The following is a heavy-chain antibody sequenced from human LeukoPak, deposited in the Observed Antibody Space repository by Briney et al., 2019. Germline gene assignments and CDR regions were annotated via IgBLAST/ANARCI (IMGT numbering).Heavy chain of an antibody. Sequence: KPSETLSLTCTVSGGSISSYYWSWIRQPPGKGLEWIGYIYHSGSTYYNPSLKSRVTISVDRSKNQFSLKLSSVTAADTAVYYCARRQPDSLGYFDYWGQGTLVTVSS. V-gene: IGHV4-59*12. CDR2: IYHSGST. D-gene: IGHD2-15*01. CDR3: ARRQPDSLGYFDY. CDR1: GGSISSYY. J-gene: IGHJ4*02.